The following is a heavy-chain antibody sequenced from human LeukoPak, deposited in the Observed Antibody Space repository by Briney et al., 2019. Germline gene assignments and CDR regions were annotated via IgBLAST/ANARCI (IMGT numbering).Heavy chain of an antibody. CDR3: AKAHLRFLEWLAAGS. J-gene: IGHJ5*02. CDR1: GFTFSSYG. Sequence: TGGSLRLSCAASGFTFSSYGMHWVRQAPGKGLEWVAVISYDGSNKYYADSVKGRFTISRDNSKNTLYLQMNSLRAEDTAVYYCAKAHLRFLEWLAAGSWGQGTLVTVSS. V-gene: IGHV3-30*18. CDR2: ISYDGSNK. D-gene: IGHD3-3*01.